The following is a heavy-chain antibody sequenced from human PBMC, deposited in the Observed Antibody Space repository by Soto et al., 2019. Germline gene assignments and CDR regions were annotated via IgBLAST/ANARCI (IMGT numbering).Heavy chain of an antibody. J-gene: IGHJ4*02. CDR2: INHRGSI. Sequence: PSETLSLTCVVSGGSLSDYFWSWIRQPLGMALEWIGEINHRGSINYNPSLKSRVTMSVDTSKNQFSLKLSSVTAADTAVYYCASKRTMVRGVIAFDYWGQGTLVTVSS. CDR3: ASKRTMVRGVIAFDY. V-gene: IGHV4-34*01. CDR1: GGSLSDYF. D-gene: IGHD3-10*01.